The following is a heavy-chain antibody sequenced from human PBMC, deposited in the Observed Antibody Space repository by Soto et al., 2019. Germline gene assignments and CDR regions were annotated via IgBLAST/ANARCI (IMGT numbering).Heavy chain of an antibody. V-gene: IGHV1-46*01. Sequence: ASVKVSCTASGYTFTSYYMHWVRQAPGQGLEWMGIINPSGGSTSYAQKFQGRVTMTMDTSTSTVYMELSSLRSEDTAVYYCARDFGVVILSYYYGMDVWGQGTTVTVSS. J-gene: IGHJ6*02. D-gene: IGHD3-3*01. CDR3: ARDFGVVILSYYYGMDV. CDR1: GYTFTSYY. CDR2: INPSGGST.